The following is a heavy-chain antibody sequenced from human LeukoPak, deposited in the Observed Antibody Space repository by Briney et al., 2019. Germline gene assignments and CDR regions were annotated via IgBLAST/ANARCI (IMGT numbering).Heavy chain of an antibody. CDR2: ITPIFGTA. CDR1: GGTFSSYA. V-gene: IGHV1-69*13. D-gene: IGHD3-22*01. CDR3: ASGYYYDSSGPKYYFDY. J-gene: IGHJ4*02. Sequence: EASVKVSCKASGGTFSSYAISWVRQAPGQGLEWMGGITPIFGTANYAQKFQGRVTITADESTSTAYMELSSLRSEDTAVYYCASGYYYDSSGPKYYFDYWGQGTLVTVSS.